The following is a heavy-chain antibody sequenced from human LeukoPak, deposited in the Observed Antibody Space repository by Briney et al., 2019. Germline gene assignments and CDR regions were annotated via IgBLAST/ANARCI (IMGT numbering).Heavy chain of an antibody. Sequence: PGGSLRLSCAASGFTFSSYAMHWVRQAPGKGLEWVAVISYDESNKYYADSMKGRFTISRDNAKRSLYLQMDSLRAEDTAVYYCARDASAYYWGQGTLVTVSS. CDR1: GFTFSSYA. CDR3: ARDASAYY. J-gene: IGHJ4*02. D-gene: IGHD3-3*01. CDR2: ISYDESNK. V-gene: IGHV3-30*04.